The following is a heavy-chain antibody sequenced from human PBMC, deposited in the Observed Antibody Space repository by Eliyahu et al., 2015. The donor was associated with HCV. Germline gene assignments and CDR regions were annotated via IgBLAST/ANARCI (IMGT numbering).Heavy chain of an antibody. CDR3: AREVVPADNWFDP. CDR2: IYYSGXT. J-gene: IGHJ5*02. Sequence: QVQLQESGPGLVKPSETLPLTCTVSGGSISSYYWXWXRPPPGKGLEWIGYIYYSGXTNYNPSLKSRVTISVDTSKNQFSLKLSSVTAADTAVYYCAREVVPADNWFDPWGQGTLVTVSS. D-gene: IGHD2-2*01. CDR1: GGSISSYY. V-gene: IGHV4-59*01.